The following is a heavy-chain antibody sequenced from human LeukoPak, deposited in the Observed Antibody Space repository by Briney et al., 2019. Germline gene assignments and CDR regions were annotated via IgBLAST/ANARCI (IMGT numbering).Heavy chain of an antibody. D-gene: IGHD2/OR15-2a*01. CDR2: INWNSGST. CDR3: ARDRGGTTSPFFDY. Sequence: GGSLRRSCAASGFTFDEYGMSWFRQGPGKGLEWVASINWNSGSTDYADFVKGRFTISRDNAKNSLYLQMNSLRAEDTALYHCARDRGGTTSPFFDYWGQGTLVTVSS. V-gene: IGHV3-20*01. CDR1: GFTFDEYG. J-gene: IGHJ4*02.